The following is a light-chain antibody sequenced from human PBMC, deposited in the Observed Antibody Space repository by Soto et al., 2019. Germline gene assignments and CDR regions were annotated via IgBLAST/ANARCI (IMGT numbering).Light chain of an antibody. CDR1: QSVSNN. V-gene: IGKV3-15*01. Sequence: EIVMMQSPATLSVSPGARATLSCRASQSVSNNLAWYQQEPGQAPRLLIHGASTRATGIPARFSGSGSGTEFTLTISSLQSEDFAVYYCQQYRNWPLTFGGGTKVEIK. CDR2: GAS. CDR3: QQYRNWPLT. J-gene: IGKJ4*01.